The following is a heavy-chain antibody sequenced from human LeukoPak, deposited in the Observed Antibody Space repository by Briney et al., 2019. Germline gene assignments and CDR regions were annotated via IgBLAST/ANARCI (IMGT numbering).Heavy chain of an antibody. D-gene: IGHD3-22*01. J-gene: IGHJ4*02. CDR3: ARVGDDSSGYYDH. V-gene: IGHV4-59*01. Sequence: SETLSLTCTVSGGSISSYYWSWIRQPPGKGLEWIGYIYYSGSINYNPSLKSRVTISVDTSKNQFSLKLSSVTAADTAVYYCARVGDDSSGYYDHWGQGTLVTVSS. CDR1: GGSISSYY. CDR2: IYYSGSI.